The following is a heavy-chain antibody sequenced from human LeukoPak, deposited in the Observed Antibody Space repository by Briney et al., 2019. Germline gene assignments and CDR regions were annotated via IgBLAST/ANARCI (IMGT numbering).Heavy chain of an antibody. CDR1: GGSISSYH. J-gene: IGHJ4*02. CDR3: ARGGPQWELLY. Sequence: PSETLSLTCTVSGGSISSYHWSWIRQPAGKGLEWIGCIYTSGSTNYNPSLKSRVTMSVDTSKNQFSLKLSSVTAADTAVYYCARGGPQWELLYWGQGTLVTVSS. V-gene: IGHV4-4*07. D-gene: IGHD1-26*01. CDR2: IYTSGST.